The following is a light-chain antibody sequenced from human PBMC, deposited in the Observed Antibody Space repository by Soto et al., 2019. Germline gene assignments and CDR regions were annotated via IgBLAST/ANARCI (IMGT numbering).Light chain of an antibody. CDR2: AAS. J-gene: IGKJ4*01. CDR1: QDISSW. Sequence: DIQMTQSPSSVSASVGDRVTITCRASQDISSWLAWYQQKPGKAPKLLIYAASRLHSGVPSRFSGSASGTDFTLTISSLQPEDSATYYCQQANRFPQTFGGGTKVEIK. CDR3: QQANRFPQT. V-gene: IGKV1-12*01.